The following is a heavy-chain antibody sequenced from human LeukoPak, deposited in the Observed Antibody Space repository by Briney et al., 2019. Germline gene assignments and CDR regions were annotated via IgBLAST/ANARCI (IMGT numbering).Heavy chain of an antibody. J-gene: IGHJ4*02. V-gene: IGHV4-30-4*07. CDR2: IYYSGST. Sequence: SETLSLTCAVSGGSISSGGYSWSWIRQPPGKGLEWIGYIYYSGSTYYNPSLKSRVTISVDTSKNQFSLKLSSVTAADTAVYYCASSGSYYSYFDYWGQGTLVTVSS. CDR3: ASSGSYYSYFDY. D-gene: IGHD1-26*01. CDR1: GGSISSGGYS.